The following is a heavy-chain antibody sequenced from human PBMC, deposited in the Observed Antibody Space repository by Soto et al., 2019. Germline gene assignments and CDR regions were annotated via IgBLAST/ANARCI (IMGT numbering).Heavy chain of an antibody. CDR2: ISGRGVDT. CDR3: AKDQTDVTLFDY. CDR1: GFSFSSLA. V-gene: IGHV3-23*01. Sequence: RRISCAASGFSFSSLAMSWVRQAPGKGLEWVSSISGRGVDTLYADSVKGRFTISRDNSRNTLYLQVNSLRAEDTAVYYCAKDQTDVTLFDYWGQGTLVTVSS. J-gene: IGHJ4*02. D-gene: IGHD2-21*02.